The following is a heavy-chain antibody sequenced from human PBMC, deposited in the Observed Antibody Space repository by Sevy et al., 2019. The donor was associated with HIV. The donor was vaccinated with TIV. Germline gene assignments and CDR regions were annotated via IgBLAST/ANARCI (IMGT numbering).Heavy chain of an antibody. Sequence: GGSLRLSCAASGFTFSNYALTWVRQAPGKGLDWVSSITGSSTTIYYADSVKGRFTVSRDNSNNTLYLHINSLRAEDTAVYYCARDGVYGGKFEYFQHWGQGTLVTVSS. CDR3: ARDGVYGGKFEYFQH. J-gene: IGHJ1*01. CDR1: GFTFSNYA. V-gene: IGHV3-23*01. D-gene: IGHD2-15*01. CDR2: ITGSSTTI.